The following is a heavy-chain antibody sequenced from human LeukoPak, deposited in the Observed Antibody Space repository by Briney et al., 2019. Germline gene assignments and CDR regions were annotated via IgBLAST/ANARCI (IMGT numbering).Heavy chain of an antibody. CDR1: GFTFDDYG. J-gene: IGHJ6*03. Sequence: GRSLRLSCAASGFTFDDYGMHWVRQAPGKGLEWVSGISWNSGSRAYADSVKGRFTISRDNVKNSLYLQMNSLRAEDTATYYCARGPGGGFGELLPYYYYMDVWGKGTTVTVSS. D-gene: IGHD3-10*01. CDR2: ISWNSGSR. CDR3: ARGPGGGFGELLPYYYYMDV. V-gene: IGHV3-9*01.